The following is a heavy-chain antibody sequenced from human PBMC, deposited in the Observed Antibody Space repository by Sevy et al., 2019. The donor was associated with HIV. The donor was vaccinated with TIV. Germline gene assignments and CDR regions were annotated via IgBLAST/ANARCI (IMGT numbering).Heavy chain of an antibody. J-gene: IGHJ4*02. Sequence: SETLSLTCSVSGGSISSYFWTWVRQSPGKGLEWIGNIYFTGNTDYSPSLKRRVTLSLDTSKSQFSLKLKSVTAADTAIYFCAGDSTTRPRVLDYWGQGTLVTVSS. V-gene: IGHV4-59*01. CDR2: IYFTGNT. CDR1: GGSISSYF. CDR3: AGDSTTRPRVLDY. D-gene: IGHD1-1*01.